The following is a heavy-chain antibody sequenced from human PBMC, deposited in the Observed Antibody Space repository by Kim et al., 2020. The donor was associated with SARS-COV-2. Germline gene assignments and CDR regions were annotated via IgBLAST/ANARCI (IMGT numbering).Heavy chain of an antibody. Sequence: ASVKVSCKASGYTFTSYDINWVRQATGQGLEWMGWMNPNSGNTGYAQKFQGRVTMTRNTSISTAYMELSSLRSEDTAVYYCARGSMGELTTGYWGQGTLVTVSS. CDR2: MNPNSGNT. J-gene: IGHJ4*02. D-gene: IGHD3-16*01. CDR3: ARGSMGELTTGY. CDR1: GYTFTSYD. V-gene: IGHV1-8*01.